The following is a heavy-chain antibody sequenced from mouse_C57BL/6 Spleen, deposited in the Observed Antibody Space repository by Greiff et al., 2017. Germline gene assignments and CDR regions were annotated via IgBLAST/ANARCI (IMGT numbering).Heavy chain of an antibody. CDR2: IDPENGDT. Sequence: VQLQQSGAELVRPGASVKLSCTASGFNIKDDYMHWVKQRPEQGLEWIGWIDPENGDTEYASKFQGKATITADTSSNTAYLQLSSLTSEDTAVYYCTTPPITTVGATDYWGQGTTLTVSS. CDR1: GFNIKDDY. J-gene: IGHJ2*01. D-gene: IGHD1-1*01. V-gene: IGHV14-4*01. CDR3: TTPPITTVGATDY.